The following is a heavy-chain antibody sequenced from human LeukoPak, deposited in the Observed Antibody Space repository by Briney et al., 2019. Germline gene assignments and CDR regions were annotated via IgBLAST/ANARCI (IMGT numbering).Heavy chain of an antibody. CDR2: INWNGGGT. CDR3: ARDYTGEWGNFDY. D-gene: IGHD3-16*01. Sequence: PGGSLRLSCAASGFTFDDYGMSWVRQAPGKGLEWVSGINWNGGGTGYADSVKGRFTISRDNAKNSLYLQMNSLRAEDMALYYCARDYTGEWGNFDYWGQGTLVTVSS. CDR1: GFTFDDYG. J-gene: IGHJ4*02. V-gene: IGHV3-20*04.